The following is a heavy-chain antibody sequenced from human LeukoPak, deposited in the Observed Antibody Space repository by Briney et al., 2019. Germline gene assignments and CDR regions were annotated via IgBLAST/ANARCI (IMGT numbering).Heavy chain of an antibody. CDR1: GYTFTSYH. Sequence: ASVKVSCKASGYTFTSYHMYWVRQAPGQGLEWMGIINPSGGSTSYAQKFHGRVTMTREMSTSTVYMELSSLRSDDTGVYYCARWDGYNYFGFHYWGQRTLVTVSS. CDR2: INPSGGST. CDR3: ARWDGYNYFGFHY. V-gene: IGHV1-46*01. J-gene: IGHJ4*02. D-gene: IGHD5-24*01.